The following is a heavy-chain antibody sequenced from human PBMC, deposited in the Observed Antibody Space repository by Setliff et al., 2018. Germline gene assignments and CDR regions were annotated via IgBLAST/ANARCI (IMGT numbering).Heavy chain of an antibody. D-gene: IGHD2-21*02. CDR1: GFSFGGHD. J-gene: IGHJ1*01. CDR2: IRHDESDI. Sequence: TGGSLRLSCAASGFSFGGHDMHWVRQAPGKGLEWVAFIRHDESDIYYTNSVKGRFTVSRDNSKNTLYLQMNILRPEDTALYYCVRDSSADYYDNDYFKYWGQGALVTVSS. CDR3: VRDSSADYYDNDYFKY. V-gene: IGHV3-30*02.